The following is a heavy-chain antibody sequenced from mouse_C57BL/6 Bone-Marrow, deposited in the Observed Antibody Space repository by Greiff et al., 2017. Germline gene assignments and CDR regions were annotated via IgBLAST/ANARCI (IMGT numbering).Heavy chain of an antibody. D-gene: IGHD1-1*01. CDR3: AREGAFITTVVSPFDY. J-gene: IGHJ2*01. Sequence: QVQLQQSGAELARPGASVKLSCKASGYTFTSYGISWVKQRTGQGLEWIGAIYPRRGNTYYNEKFKGKATLAADKSSSTAYMELRSLTAEDSDVYFGAREGAFITTVVSPFDYWGQGTTLTVSS. CDR1: GYTFTSYG. CDR2: IYPRRGNT. V-gene: IGHV1-81*01.